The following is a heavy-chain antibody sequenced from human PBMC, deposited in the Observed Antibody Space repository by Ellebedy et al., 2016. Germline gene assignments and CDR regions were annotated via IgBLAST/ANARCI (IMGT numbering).Heavy chain of an antibody. Sequence: GGSLRLSXAASGFTVSSNYMSWVRQAPGKGLEWVSVIYSGGSTYYADSVKGRFTISRDNSKNTLYLQMNSLRAEDTAVYYCARDFRDEAFDYWGQGTLVTVSS. J-gene: IGHJ4*02. CDR1: GFTVSSNY. CDR2: IYSGGST. CDR3: ARDFRDEAFDY. V-gene: IGHV3-53*01.